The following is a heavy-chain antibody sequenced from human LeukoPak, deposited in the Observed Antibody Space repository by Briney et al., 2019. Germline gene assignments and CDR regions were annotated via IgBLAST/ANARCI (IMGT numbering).Heavy chain of an antibody. CDR1: GYTFTDYY. Sequence: ASVKVSCKASGYTFTDYYMHWVGQAPGQGFEWMGWINPNDGDTNYAQKFQGRVTMTRDTSISTAHMEVSRLRSDDTAVYYCARANFLYCSSSTCLFDYWGQGTLVTVSS. D-gene: IGHD2-2*01. CDR2: INPNDGDT. J-gene: IGHJ4*02. CDR3: ARANFLYCSSSTCLFDY. V-gene: IGHV1-2*02.